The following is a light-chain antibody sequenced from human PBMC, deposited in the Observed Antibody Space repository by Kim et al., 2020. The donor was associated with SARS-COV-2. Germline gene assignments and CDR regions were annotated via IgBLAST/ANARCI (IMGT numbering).Light chain of an antibody. CDR2: GAS. Sequence: IVMTQSPATLSVSPGERVTLSCRASQSVKNNLAWYQQRPGQAPRLLIYGASTRATGISARFSGSGSGTEFSLTIRSLQSEDLAVYYSQQYNDWPLLTLGGGTRLE. J-gene: IGKJ4*01. CDR3: QQYNDWPLLT. CDR1: QSVKNN. V-gene: IGKV3-15*01.